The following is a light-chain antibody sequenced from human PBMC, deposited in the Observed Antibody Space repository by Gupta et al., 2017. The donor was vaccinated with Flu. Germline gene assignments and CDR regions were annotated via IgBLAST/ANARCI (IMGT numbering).Light chain of an antibody. Sequence: TLSLSPGERATLSCRASQPVDSYYLAWYQQKPGQAPRLLIRNISIRDTGIPDRFSGSGYGTDFTLTISRREPEDFAVYYCQQYGNSPPVTFGQGTLMDIK. CDR2: NIS. CDR1: QPVDSYY. J-gene: IGKJ5*01. CDR3: QQYGNSPPVT. V-gene: IGKV3-20*01.